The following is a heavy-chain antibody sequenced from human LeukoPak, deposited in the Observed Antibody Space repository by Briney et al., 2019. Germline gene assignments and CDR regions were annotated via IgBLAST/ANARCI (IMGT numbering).Heavy chain of an antibody. CDR1: GGSISGYY. V-gene: IGHV4-59*01. D-gene: IGHD3-22*01. J-gene: IGHJ3*02. CDR2: IYYSGST. Sequence: QPSETLSLTCIVSGGSISGYYWSWIRQSPGKGLDWIGYIYYSGSTNYNPSLKSRVTMSVDTSKNQFSLKLSSVTAADTAEYYCARGGLESGYHSNDAFDIWGQGTMVTVSS. CDR3: ARGGLESGYHSNDAFDI.